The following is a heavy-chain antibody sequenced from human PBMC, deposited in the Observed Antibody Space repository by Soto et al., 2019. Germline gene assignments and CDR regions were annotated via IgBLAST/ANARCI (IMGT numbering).Heavy chain of an antibody. CDR3: ARDFSVPAARWCDP. CDR1: GGSISSYY. J-gene: IGHJ5*02. Sequence: PSETLSLTCTVSGGSISSYYWSWIRQPAGKGLEWIGRIYTSGSTNYNPSLKSRFTMSVDTSKNQFSLKLSSVTAADTAVYYFARDFSVPAARWCDPWGQGTLVTVAS. V-gene: IGHV4-4*07. D-gene: IGHD2-2*01. CDR2: IYTSGST.